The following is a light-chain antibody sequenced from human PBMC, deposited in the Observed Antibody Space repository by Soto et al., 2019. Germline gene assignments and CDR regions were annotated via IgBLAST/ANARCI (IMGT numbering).Light chain of an antibody. J-gene: IGKJ2*01. Sequence: EIVLTQSPGTLSLSPGERATLSCRASQSVSSSFLAWYQQKPGQAPRLLIYGASSRATGIPDRFSGSGSGTDFTLTISRLEPEDFAVYYCQQYGNSPYTFGQAPKLEIK. V-gene: IGKV3-20*01. CDR1: QSVSSSF. CDR2: GAS. CDR3: QQYGNSPYT.